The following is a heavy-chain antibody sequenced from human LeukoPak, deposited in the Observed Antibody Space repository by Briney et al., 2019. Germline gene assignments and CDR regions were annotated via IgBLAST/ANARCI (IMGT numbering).Heavy chain of an antibody. CDR3: ARWFRGLSVGRFDY. V-gene: IGHV3-23*01. Sequence: GGSLRLSCAASGFTFSSYAMSWVRQAPGKGLEWVSAISGSGGTTYYADSVRGRFTISRDNSKNTLYLQMNSLRAEDTAVYYCARWFRGLSVGRFDYWGHGTLATVS. J-gene: IGHJ5*01. CDR2: ISGSGGTT. CDR1: GFTFSSYA. D-gene: IGHD3-10*01.